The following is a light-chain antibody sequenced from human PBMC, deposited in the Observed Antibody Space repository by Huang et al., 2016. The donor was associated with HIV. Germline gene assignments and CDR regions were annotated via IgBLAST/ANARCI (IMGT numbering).Light chain of an antibody. CDR2: AAS. CDR3: QKYDSVPRT. V-gene: IGKV1-27*01. CDR1: QDINNY. Sequence: DIQMTQYPSSLSASVGYRVTITCRASQDINNYLAWYQQKAGQVPTLLIYAASSLQSGVPSRFSGSGSGTEFTLTISSLQPEDVAIYYCQKYDSVPRTFGQGTKVEIK. J-gene: IGKJ1*01.